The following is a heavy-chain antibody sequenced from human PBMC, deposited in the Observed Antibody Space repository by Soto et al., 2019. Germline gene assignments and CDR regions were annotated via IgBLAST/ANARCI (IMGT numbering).Heavy chain of an antibody. CDR2: ISYDGSNK. V-gene: IGHV3-30*18. Sequence: PVGSLRLSCAASVFTFSSYGMHWVRHSPGKGLEWVAVISYDGSNKYYADSVKGRFTISRDNSKNTLYLQMNSLRAEDTAVYYCAKDVVVGATTGLGDYYYSYGMDVWGQGTTVTVSS. J-gene: IGHJ6*02. CDR1: VFTFSSYG. CDR3: AKDVVVGATTGLGDYYYSYGMDV. D-gene: IGHD1-26*01.